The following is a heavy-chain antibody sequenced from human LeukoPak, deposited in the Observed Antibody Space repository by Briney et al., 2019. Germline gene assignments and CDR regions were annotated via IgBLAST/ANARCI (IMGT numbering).Heavy chain of an antibody. CDR3: ARAFGDSWYDGGMDV. CDR1: GGSISSYY. CDR2: IYYSGST. V-gene: IGHV4-59*01. D-gene: IGHD6-13*01. Sequence: SETLSLTCTVSGGSISSYYWSWLRQPPGKGLEWIGYIYYSGSTNYNPSLKSRVTISVDTSKNQFSLKLSSVTAADTAVYYCARAFGDSWYDGGMDVWGQGTTVTVSS. J-gene: IGHJ6*02.